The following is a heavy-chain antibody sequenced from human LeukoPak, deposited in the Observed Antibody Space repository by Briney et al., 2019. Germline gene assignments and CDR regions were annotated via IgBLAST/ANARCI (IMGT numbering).Heavy chain of an antibody. CDR1: GYSISSINY. CDR3: ARVSGYDWESFYDY. V-gene: IGHV4-38-2*02. D-gene: IGHD5-12*01. Sequence: SETLSLTCTVSGYSISSINYWGWIRQPPGKGLEWIGSISRSGSTYYNPSLKSRVTISVDTSKSQFSLKLSSVTAADTAVYYCARVSGYDWESFYDYWGQGTLVTVSS. J-gene: IGHJ4*02. CDR2: ISRSGST.